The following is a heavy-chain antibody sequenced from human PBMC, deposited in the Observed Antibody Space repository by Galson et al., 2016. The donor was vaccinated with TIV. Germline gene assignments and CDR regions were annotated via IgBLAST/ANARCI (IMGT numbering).Heavy chain of an antibody. CDR1: GYTFTSYD. J-gene: IGHJ4*02. D-gene: IGHD3-16*02. CDR2: MNPNSGDT. Sequence: SVKVSCKASGYTFTSYDIVWVRQATGQGLEWMGWMNPNSGDTGYAQKFQGRITMTRSVSIRTAYMELSSLTPGDTAVYYCERVGYYDYVGGTYREDCWGQGILVTVSS. V-gene: IGHV1-8*01. CDR3: ERVGYYDYVGGTYREDC.